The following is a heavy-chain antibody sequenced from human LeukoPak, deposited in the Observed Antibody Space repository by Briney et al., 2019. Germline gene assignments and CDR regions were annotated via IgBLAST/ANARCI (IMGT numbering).Heavy chain of an antibody. D-gene: IGHD3-10*01. J-gene: IGHJ5*02. CDR2: IIPIFGTA. CDR3: ARGANGLITMVRGVTYNWFDP. CDR1: GGTFSSYA. Sequence: ASVKVSCKASGGTFSSYAIGWVRQAPGQGLEWMGGIIPIFGTANYAQKFQGRVTITTDESTSTAYMELSSLRSEDTAVYYCARGANGLITMVRGVTYNWFDPWGQGTLVTVSS. V-gene: IGHV1-69*05.